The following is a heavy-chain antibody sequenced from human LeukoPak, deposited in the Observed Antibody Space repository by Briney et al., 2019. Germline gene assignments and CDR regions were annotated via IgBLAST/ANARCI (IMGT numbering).Heavy chain of an antibody. J-gene: IGHJ4*02. V-gene: IGHV1-46*01. D-gene: IGHD4-17*01. CDR2: INPSGGST. CDR1: GGTFSSYA. CDR3: ASPHDYGDYVFDY. Sequence: ASVKVSCKASGGTFSSYAISWVRQAPGQGLEWMGIINPSGGSTSYAQKFQGRVTMTRDMSTSTVYMELSSLRSEDTAVYYCASPHDYGDYVFDYWGQGTLVTVSS.